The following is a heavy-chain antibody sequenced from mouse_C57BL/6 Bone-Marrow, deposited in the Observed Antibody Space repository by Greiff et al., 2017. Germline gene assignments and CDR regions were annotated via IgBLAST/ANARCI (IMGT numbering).Heavy chain of an antibody. CDR2: IYPRSGNT. CDR3: ARTLDGYYPPWFAY. V-gene: IGHV1-81*01. J-gene: IGHJ3*01. D-gene: IGHD2-3*01. Sequence: VQLQQSGAELARPGASVKLSCKASGYTFTSYGISWVKQRTGQGLEWIGEIYPRSGNTYYNEKFKGKATLTADKSSSTAYMELRRLTSEDSAVYFCARTLDGYYPPWFAYWGQGTLVTVSA. CDR1: GYTFTSYG.